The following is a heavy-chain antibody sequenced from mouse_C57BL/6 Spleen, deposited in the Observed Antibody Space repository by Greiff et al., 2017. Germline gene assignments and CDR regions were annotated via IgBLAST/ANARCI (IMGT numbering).Heavy chain of an antibody. CDR1: GFTFSSYA. V-gene: IGHV5-4*01. J-gene: IGHJ1*03. CDR2: ISDGGSYT. CDR3: SRGRLRRYFDV. Sequence: EVQGVESGGGLVKPGGSLKLSCAASGFTFSSYAMSWVRQTPEKRLEWVATISDGGSYTYYPDNVKGRFTISRDNAKNNLYLQMSHLKSEDTAMDYCSRGRLRRYFDVWGTGTTVTVSS. D-gene: IGHD2-2*01.